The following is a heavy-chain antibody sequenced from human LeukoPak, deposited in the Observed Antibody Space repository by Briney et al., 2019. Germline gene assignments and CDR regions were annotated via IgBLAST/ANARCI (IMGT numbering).Heavy chain of an antibody. Sequence: GGSLRLSCAASGLAFSSYAMNWVRLAPGKGLEWVSAISGGGGNTYYADSVKGRFTISRDNAKNSLYLQMNSLRAEDTAVYYCAREYNWNPLDYWGQGTLVTVSS. V-gene: IGHV3-21*01. D-gene: IGHD1-1*01. CDR1: GLAFSSYA. CDR3: AREYNWNPLDY. J-gene: IGHJ4*02. CDR2: ISGGGGNT.